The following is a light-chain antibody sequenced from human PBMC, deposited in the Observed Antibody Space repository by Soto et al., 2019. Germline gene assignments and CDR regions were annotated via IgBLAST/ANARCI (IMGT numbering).Light chain of an antibody. CDR3: SSFTSSNPVL. CDR2: NVS. J-gene: IGLJ2*01. Sequence: QSALTQPASVSGSPGQSITISCTGTSSDVGGYNYVSWYQQHPGKAPKLIIYNVSNRPSGVSNRFSGSKSGNTASLTISGLQAEDEGHYYCSSFTSSNPVLFGGGTTLTVL. V-gene: IGLV2-14*01. CDR1: SSDVGGYNY.